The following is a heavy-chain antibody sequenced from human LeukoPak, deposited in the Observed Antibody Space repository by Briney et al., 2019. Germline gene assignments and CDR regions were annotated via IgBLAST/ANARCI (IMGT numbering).Heavy chain of an antibody. CDR2: IRYDGSPT. V-gene: IGHV3-30*02. CDR1: GFTFSNYG. J-gene: IGHJ4*02. Sequence: GGSLRLSCAASGFTFSNYGMHWVRRAPGKGLEWVAFIRYDGSPTYYADSVKGRFTISRDNSKNTLYLQMNSLRAEDTAVYYCAKELGGSSWYHLDYWGQGTLVTVSS. D-gene: IGHD6-13*01. CDR3: AKELGGSSWYHLDY.